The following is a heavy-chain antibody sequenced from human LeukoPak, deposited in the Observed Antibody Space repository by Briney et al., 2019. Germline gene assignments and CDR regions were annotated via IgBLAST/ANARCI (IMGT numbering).Heavy chain of an antibody. CDR2: INSDGSST. D-gene: IGHD3-22*01. Sequence: GGSLRLSCAASGFTFSSYWMHWVRQAPGKGLVWVSRINSDGSSTSYADSVKGRFTISRDNAKNTLYMQMNSLRAEDTAVYYCAKEGNYYDSSGYYYDYWGQGTLVTVSS. CDR3: AKEGNYYDSSGYYYDY. J-gene: IGHJ4*02. CDR1: GFTFSSYW. V-gene: IGHV3-74*01.